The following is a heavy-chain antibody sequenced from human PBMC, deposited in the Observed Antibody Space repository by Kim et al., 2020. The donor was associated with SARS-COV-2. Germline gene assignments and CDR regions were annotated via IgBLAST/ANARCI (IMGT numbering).Heavy chain of an antibody. CDR3: ARADDYDILTGYREYAFDI. CDR2: IYYSGST. D-gene: IGHD3-9*01. V-gene: IGHV4-59*01. Sequence: SETLSLTCTVSGGSISSYYWSWIRQPPGKGLEWIGYIYYSGSTNYNPSLKSRVTISVDTSKNQFSLKLSSVTAADTAVYYCARADDYDILTGYREYAFDIWGQGTMVTVSS. J-gene: IGHJ3*02. CDR1: GGSISSYY.